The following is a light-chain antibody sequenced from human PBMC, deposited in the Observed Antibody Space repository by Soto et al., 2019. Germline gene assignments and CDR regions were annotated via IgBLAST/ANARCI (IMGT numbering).Light chain of an antibody. J-gene: IGKJ1*01. CDR2: GAS. CDR1: QSVSSSY. V-gene: IGKV3-20*01. Sequence: EIVLTQSPATLSLSPGERATLSCRASQSVSSSYLAWYQQKPGQAPRLLIYGASSRATGVPDRFSGSGSGTDFTLTISRLEPEDFAVYYCQHYGSSPGTFGQGTKVEFK. CDR3: QHYGSSPGT.